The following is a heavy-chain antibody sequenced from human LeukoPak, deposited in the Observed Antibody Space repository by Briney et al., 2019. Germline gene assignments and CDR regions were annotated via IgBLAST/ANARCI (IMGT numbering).Heavy chain of an antibody. Sequence: KPSETLSLTCAVYGGSFSGYYWSWIRQPPGKGLEWIGEINHSGSTNYNPSLKSRVTISVDTPKNQFSLKLSSVTAADTAVYYCARGFYAFDIWGQGTMVTVSS. J-gene: IGHJ3*02. V-gene: IGHV4-34*01. CDR1: GGSFSGYY. CDR2: INHSGST. D-gene: IGHD2/OR15-2a*01. CDR3: ARGFYAFDI.